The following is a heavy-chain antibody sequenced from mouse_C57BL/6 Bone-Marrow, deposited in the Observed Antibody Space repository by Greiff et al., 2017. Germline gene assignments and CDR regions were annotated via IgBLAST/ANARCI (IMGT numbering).Heavy chain of an antibody. V-gene: IGHV1-81*01. J-gene: IGHJ3*01. CDR1: GYTFTSYG. CDR3: ASLYDGYSAWFAY. CDR2: IYPRSGNT. Sequence: VQLVESGAELARPGASVKLSCKASGYTFTSYGISWVKQRTGQGLEWIGEIYPRSGNTYYNEKFKGKATLTADKSSSTAYMELRSLTSEDSAVYFGASLYDGYSAWFAYWGQGTLVTVSA. D-gene: IGHD2-3*01.